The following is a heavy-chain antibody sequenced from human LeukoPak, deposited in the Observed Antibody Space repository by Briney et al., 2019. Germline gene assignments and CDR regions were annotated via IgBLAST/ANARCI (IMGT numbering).Heavy chain of an antibody. CDR3: AREKNYVWGSHRPNYFDY. Sequence: GGSLRLSCAASGFTFSRYSMTWVRQAPGKGLEWVSSFTSMSRTIYYADSVKGRFTISRDNAKNSLYLQMNSLRAEDTAVYYCAREKNYVWGSHRPNYFDYWGQGTLVTVSS. V-gene: IGHV3-21*01. CDR2: FTSMSRTI. D-gene: IGHD3-16*01. J-gene: IGHJ4*02. CDR1: GFTFSRYS.